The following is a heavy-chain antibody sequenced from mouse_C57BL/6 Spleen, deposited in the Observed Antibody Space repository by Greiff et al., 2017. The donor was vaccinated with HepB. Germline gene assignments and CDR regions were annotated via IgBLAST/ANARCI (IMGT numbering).Heavy chain of an antibody. V-gene: IGHV1-26*01. J-gene: IGHJ3*01. D-gene: IGHD2-1*01. Sequence: VQLQQSGPELVKPGASVKISCKASGYTFTDYYMNWVKQSHGKSLEWIGDINPNNGGTSYNQKFKGKATLTVDKSSSTAYMELRSRTSEDSAVYYCARDYGNYGFAYWGQGTLVTVSA. CDR1: GYTFTDYY. CDR3: ARDYGNYGFAY. CDR2: INPNNGGT.